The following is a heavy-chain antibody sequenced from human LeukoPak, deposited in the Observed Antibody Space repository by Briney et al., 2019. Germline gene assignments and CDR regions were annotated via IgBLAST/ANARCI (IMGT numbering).Heavy chain of an antibody. CDR3: ARLRIRNCSGGTCYSTSFDY. CDR2: ISDSSNII. J-gene: IGHJ4*02. V-gene: IGHV3-11*04. D-gene: IGHD2-15*01. Sequence: PGGSLRLSCVASRFTFSDYYMTWIRQAPGKGLGWVSYISDSSNIIYYADSVKGRFAISRDNAKNSLYLQMNSLRAEDTAVYYCARLRIRNCSGGTCYSTSFDYWGQGTLVTVSS. CDR1: RFTFSDYY.